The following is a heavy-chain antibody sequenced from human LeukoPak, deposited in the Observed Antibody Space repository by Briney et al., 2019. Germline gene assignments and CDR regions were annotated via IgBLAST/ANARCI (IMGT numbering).Heavy chain of an antibody. CDR1: GFTVSSNH. CDR3: ARGVGATTGDY. Sequence: PGGSLRLSCAASGFTVSSNHMSWVRQAPGKGLEWVSVIYSGGSTYYADSVKGRFTISRDNSKNTLYLQMNSLRAEDTAVYYCARGVGATTGDYWGQGTLVTVSS. CDR2: IYSGGST. D-gene: IGHD1-26*01. J-gene: IGHJ4*02. V-gene: IGHV3-66*01.